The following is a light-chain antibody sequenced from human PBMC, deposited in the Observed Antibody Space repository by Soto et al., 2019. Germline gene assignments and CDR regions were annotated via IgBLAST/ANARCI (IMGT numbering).Light chain of an antibody. Sequence: EIVLTQSPGTLSLSPGERATLSCRASQSVSSNYLAWYQQKPGQAPRLLIYDASSRAPGIPDRFSGSGSGTEFTLTISSLQSEDFAVYYCQQRSNWITFGQGTRLEIK. V-gene: IGKV3D-20*02. CDR2: DAS. CDR3: QQRSNWIT. J-gene: IGKJ5*01. CDR1: QSVSSNY.